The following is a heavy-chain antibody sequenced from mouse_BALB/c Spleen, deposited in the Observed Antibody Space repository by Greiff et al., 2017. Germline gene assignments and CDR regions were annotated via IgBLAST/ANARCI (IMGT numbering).Heavy chain of an antibody. V-gene: IGHV3-6*02. D-gene: IGHD2-12*01. CDR1: GYSITSGYY. CDR2: ISYDGSN. CDR3: AREELGFDY. J-gene: IGHJ2*01. Sequence: EVKLVESGPGLVKPSQSLSLTCSVTGYSITSGYYWNWIRQFPGNKLEWMGYISYDGSNNYNPSLKNRISITRDTSKNQFFLKLNSVTTEDTATYYCAREELGFDYWGQGTTLTVSS.